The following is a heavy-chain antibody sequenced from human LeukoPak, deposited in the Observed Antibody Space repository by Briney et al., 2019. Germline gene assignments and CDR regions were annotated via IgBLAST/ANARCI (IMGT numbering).Heavy chain of an antibody. J-gene: IGHJ4*02. V-gene: IGHV1-69-2*01. CDR1: GYTFTDYY. CDR3: ATQGNIVVVPAALAR. CDR2: VDPEDGET. Sequence: ASVKVSCKASGYTFTDYYMHWVQQAPGKGLEWMGRVDPEDGETIYAEKFQGRVTITADTSTDTAYMELSSLRSEATAVYYCATQGNIVVVPAALARWGQGTLVTVSS. D-gene: IGHD2-2*01.